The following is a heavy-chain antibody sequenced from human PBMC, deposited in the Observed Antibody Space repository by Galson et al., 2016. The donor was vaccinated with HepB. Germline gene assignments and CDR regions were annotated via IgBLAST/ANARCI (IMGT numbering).Heavy chain of an antibody. CDR1: GFTFSNYG. V-gene: IGHV3-33*01. Sequence: SLRPSCAASGFTFSNYGMHWVRQAAGKGLEWVAVIWHDGSNKYYADSVKGRFTISRDSSTLYLQMNSLRAEDTAVYYCARDRLASGNHLDYWGQGTLVTVST. D-gene: IGHD4-23*01. J-gene: IGHJ4*02. CDR3: ARDRLASGNHLDY. CDR2: IWHDGSNK.